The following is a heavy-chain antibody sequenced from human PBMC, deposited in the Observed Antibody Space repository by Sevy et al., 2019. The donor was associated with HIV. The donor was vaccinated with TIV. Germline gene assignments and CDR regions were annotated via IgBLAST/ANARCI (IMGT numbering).Heavy chain of an antibody. CDR2: INHSAST. Sequence: SETLSLTCAVYGGSFSGYYWTWIRQPPGKGLEWIGEINHSASTNYNPSLKSRVTISVDTSKNQFSLKLTSVTAADTAVYYCAREGSSSDSYYYFMDVWGNGTTVTVSS. V-gene: IGHV4-34*01. J-gene: IGHJ6*03. CDR3: AREGSSSDSYYYFMDV. D-gene: IGHD6-6*01. CDR1: GGSFSGYY.